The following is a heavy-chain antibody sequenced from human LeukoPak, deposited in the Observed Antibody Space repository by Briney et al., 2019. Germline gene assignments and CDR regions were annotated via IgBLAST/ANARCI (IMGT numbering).Heavy chain of an antibody. J-gene: IGHJ4*02. CDR1: GGSIRRSDFH. CDR2: ISHSGST. CDR3: ASRDDFWNGYYFDF. Sequence: SETLSLTCTVSGGSIRRSDFHWGWVSQPPGKGLEWIGIISHSGSTFYNPSLKSRVTISVDASTNQFSLKVRSVTAADTALYYCASRDDFWNGYYFDFWGQGILVTVSS. V-gene: IGHV4-39*01. D-gene: IGHD3-3*01.